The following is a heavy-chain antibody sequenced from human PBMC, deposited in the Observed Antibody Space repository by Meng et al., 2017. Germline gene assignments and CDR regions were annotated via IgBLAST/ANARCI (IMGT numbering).Heavy chain of an antibody. CDR3: ARSERYVLGFDY. D-gene: IGHD3-16*01. J-gene: IGHJ4*02. V-gene: IGHV1-2*06. Sequence: VHLGRSGAEVKKPGASVKGSCKAAGYTFTGYYMHWVRQAPGQGLEWMGRINPNSGGTNYAQKFQGRVTMTRDTSISTAYMELSRLRSDDTAVYYCARSERYVLGFDYWGQGTLVTVSS. CDR2: INPNSGGT. CDR1: GYTFTGYY.